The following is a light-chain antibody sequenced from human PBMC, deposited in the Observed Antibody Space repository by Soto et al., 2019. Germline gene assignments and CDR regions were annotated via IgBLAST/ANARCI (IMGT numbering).Light chain of an antibody. CDR1: QSVSSNY. CDR3: QQYGRSGLT. CDR2: GAS. Sequence: EIVLTQSPGTLSLSPGERATLSCRASQSVSSNYLAWYQQKPGQAPRLLIYGASRGAAGIPDRFSGSGSGTDFTLTISRLEPEDLAVYYCQQYGRSGLTFGGGTKVEIK. V-gene: IGKV3-20*01. J-gene: IGKJ4*01.